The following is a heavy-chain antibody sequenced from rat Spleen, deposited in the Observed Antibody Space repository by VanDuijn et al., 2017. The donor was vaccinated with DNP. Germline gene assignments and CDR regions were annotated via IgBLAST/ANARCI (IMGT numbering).Heavy chain of an antibody. CDR3: TREGQPRGFDY. CDR2: ITSSGGST. V-gene: IGHV5-31*01. Sequence: EVQLVESGGDLVQPGRSLKLSCVASGFTFNNYWMTWIRQVPGKGLEWIASITSSGGSTYYQDSMKGRFTISRDNAKSTLYLQMNSLRSDDTATYYCTREGQPRGFDYWGQGVMVTVSS. J-gene: IGHJ2*01. CDR1: GFTFNNYW. D-gene: IGHD3-4*01.